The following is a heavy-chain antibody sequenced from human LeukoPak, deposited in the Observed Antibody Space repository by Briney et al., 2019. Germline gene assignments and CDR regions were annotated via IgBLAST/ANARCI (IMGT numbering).Heavy chain of an antibody. J-gene: IGHJ4*02. CDR2: INQDGSAK. D-gene: IGHD2-2*01. CDR3: ARDRYELSRYFDY. V-gene: IGHV3-7*01. CDR1: GFTFSSYW. Sequence: GGSLRLSCAASGFTFSSYWMSWVRQAPGMGLEWVANINQDGSAKYYVDSVKGRFTISRDNSKNTLYLQMNSLRAEDTAVYYCARDRYELSRYFDYWGQGTLVTVSS.